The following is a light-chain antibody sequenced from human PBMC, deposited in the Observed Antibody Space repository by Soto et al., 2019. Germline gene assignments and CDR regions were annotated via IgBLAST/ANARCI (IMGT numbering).Light chain of an antibody. CDR1: TIGSKS. CDR3: QVWHSTSAHYA. J-gene: IGLJ1*01. CDR2: DDG. V-gene: IGLV3-21*02. Sequence: SCDRTRRTSVSFAPCEKPSITCVLNTIGSKSVSRYQQQSGPAPVLVVHDDGARPSGIPERFSGSNSGTTATLTISRVDARDEADYSCQVWHSTSAHYALGTGTKV.